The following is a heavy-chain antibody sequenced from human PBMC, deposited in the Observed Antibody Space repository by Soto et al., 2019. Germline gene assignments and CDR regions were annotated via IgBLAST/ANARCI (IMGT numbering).Heavy chain of an antibody. CDR2: ISGSGGGT. D-gene: IGHD6-19*01. CDR1: GFTFSSYA. Sequence: GGSLRLSCAASGFTFSSYAMSWVRQAPGKGLEWVSAISGSGGGTYYAESVKGRFTISRDNSKNTLYLQMNSLRAEDTAVYYCAKWGGGWLVLGYFDYWGQGTLVTVSS. V-gene: IGHV3-23*01. CDR3: AKWGGGWLVLGYFDY. J-gene: IGHJ4*02.